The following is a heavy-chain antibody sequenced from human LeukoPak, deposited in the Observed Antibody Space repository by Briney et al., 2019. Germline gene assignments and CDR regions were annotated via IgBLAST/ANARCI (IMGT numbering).Heavy chain of an antibody. Sequence: PSETLSLTCTVSGGSISSYYWSWIRQPPGKGLEWIGYIYYSGSTNYNPSLKSRVTISVDTSKNQFSLKLSSVTAADTAVYYCARYIAAAGISVYNWFDPWGQGTLVTVSS. D-gene: IGHD6-13*01. CDR3: ARYIAAAGISVYNWFDP. CDR1: GGSISSYY. V-gene: IGHV4-59*01. J-gene: IGHJ5*02. CDR2: IYYSGST.